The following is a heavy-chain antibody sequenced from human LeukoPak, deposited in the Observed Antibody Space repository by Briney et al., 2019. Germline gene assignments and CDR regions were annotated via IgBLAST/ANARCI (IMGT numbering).Heavy chain of an antibody. D-gene: IGHD6-13*01. J-gene: IGHJ4*02. Sequence: PGGSLRLSCAVSGFTFSSYSMNWVRQAPGKGLEWVSYISSSSGTIYYADSVKGRFTISRDNAKNSLYLQMNSLRAEDTAVYFCTRGAAAGIDYWGQGTLVTVSS. CDR1: GFTFSSYS. CDR3: TRGAAAGIDY. CDR2: ISSSSGTI. V-gene: IGHV3-48*01.